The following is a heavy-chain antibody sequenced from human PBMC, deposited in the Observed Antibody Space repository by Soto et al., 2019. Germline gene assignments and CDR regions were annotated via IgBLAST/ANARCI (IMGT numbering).Heavy chain of an antibody. J-gene: IGHJ4*02. V-gene: IGHV3-33*01. Sequence: QVQLVESGGGVVQPGTSLRLSCAASGFTFSSYGMHWVRQAPGKGLEWVAVIWFDGSGRYYADSVRGRFAISRDDSRNTLYLQMNSLRAEDTAVYYCARVQGIIGHSSSSGRIDYWGQGTLVTVSS. CDR1: GFTFSSYG. D-gene: IGHD6-6*01. CDR2: IWFDGSGR. CDR3: ARVQGIIGHSSSSGRIDY.